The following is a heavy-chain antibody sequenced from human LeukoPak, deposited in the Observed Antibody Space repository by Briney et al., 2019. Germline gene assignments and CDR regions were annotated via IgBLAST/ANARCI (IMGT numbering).Heavy chain of an antibody. J-gene: IGHJ4*02. D-gene: IGHD2-21*01. V-gene: IGHV4-4*07. Sequence: SETLSLTCTVSGGSISSYYWSWIRQPAGKGLEWIGRIYTSGSTNYNPSLKSRVTMSVDTSKNQFSLKLSSVTAADTAVYYCARDRYCGGDCHYFFDYWGQGALVTVSS. CDR1: GGSISSYY. CDR2: IYTSGST. CDR3: ARDRYCGGDCHYFFDY.